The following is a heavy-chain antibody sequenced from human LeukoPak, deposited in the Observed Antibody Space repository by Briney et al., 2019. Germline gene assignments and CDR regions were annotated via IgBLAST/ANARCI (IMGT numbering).Heavy chain of an antibody. J-gene: IGHJ4*02. Sequence: PGGSLGLSCAASGFTFSNYNMNWVRQAPGKGLEWVSSISSSSSYITYADSVKGRFTISRDNAKNSLYLQMHSLRAEDTAVYYCAGDSQAVGTDFDYWGQGTLVTVSS. V-gene: IGHV3-21*01. CDR2: ISSSSSYI. CDR1: GFTFSNYN. D-gene: IGHD6-13*01. CDR3: AGDSQAVGTDFDY.